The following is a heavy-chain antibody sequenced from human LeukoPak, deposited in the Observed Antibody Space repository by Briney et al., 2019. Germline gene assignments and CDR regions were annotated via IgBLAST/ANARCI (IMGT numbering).Heavy chain of an antibody. CDR1: GFTFSSYG. V-gene: IGHV3-30*18. Sequence: GGSLRLSCAASGFTFSSYGMHWVRQAPGKGLEWVAVISYDGSNKYYADSVKGRFTISRDNSKNTLYLQMNSLRAEDTAVYYCAKDAGGPAYWGQGTLVTVSS. CDR2: ISYDGSNK. D-gene: IGHD3-16*01. J-gene: IGHJ4*02. CDR3: AKDAGGPAY.